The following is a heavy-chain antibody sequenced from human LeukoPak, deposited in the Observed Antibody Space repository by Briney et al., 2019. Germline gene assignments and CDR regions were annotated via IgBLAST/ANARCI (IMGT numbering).Heavy chain of an antibody. CDR3: ARGGYSGYDSDYYGMDV. J-gene: IGHJ6*02. V-gene: IGHV3-7*01. CDR1: GFSFSNYD. Sequence: PGGSLRLSCAASGFSFSNYDMHWVRQAPGKGLEWVANIKQDGSEKYYVDSTKGRSTISRDNAKNSLYLQMNSLRAEDTAVYYCARGGYSGYDSDYYGMDVWGQGTTVTVSS. CDR2: IKQDGSEK. D-gene: IGHD5-12*01.